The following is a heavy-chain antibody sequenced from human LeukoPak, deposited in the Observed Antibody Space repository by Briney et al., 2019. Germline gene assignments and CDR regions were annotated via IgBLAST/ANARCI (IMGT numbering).Heavy chain of an antibody. D-gene: IGHD3-10*01. CDR2: IIPILGIT. V-gene: IGHV1-69*04. Sequence: ASVKVSCKVSGGTFSSYAISWVRHAPGQGLEWMGRIIPILGITTYAQKFQGRATITTDKSTSTAYMEMSSLRSEDTAVYYCARNADTMVRGGNNYYYYYGMDVWGQGTTVTVSS. CDR1: GGTFSSYA. CDR3: ARNADTMVRGGNNYYYYYGMDV. J-gene: IGHJ6*02.